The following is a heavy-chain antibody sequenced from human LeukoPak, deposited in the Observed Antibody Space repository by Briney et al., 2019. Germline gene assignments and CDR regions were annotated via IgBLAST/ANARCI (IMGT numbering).Heavy chain of an antibody. J-gene: IGHJ4*02. Sequence: AASVNVSCKCSGCTFPGYFMHWVRQAPGQGLEWMGWINPNSGDTKYAQKFQGRVTMTRDTSISTAYMELSRLRSDDTAVYYCATQRGSYLWGTDFDYWGQGTLVTVSS. V-gene: IGHV1-2*02. CDR1: GCTFPGYF. D-gene: IGHD3-16*01. CDR3: ATQRGSYLWGTDFDY. CDR2: INPNSGDT.